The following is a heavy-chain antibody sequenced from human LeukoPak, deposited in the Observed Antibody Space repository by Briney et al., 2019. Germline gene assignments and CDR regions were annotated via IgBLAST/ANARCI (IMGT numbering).Heavy chain of an antibody. CDR3: PRRNYFDY. J-gene: IGHJ4*02. V-gene: IGHV3-33*01. Sequence: GRSLRLSCAASGFTFSSDGMHGVRQAPGKGLEWVAVIWYDGSNKYSADSVKGRFTISSDNSKNTLCLQMNSLRAEGTAVYYCPRRNYFDYWGQGTLVTVSS. D-gene: IGHD1-14*01. CDR2: IWYDGSNK. CDR1: GFTFSSDG.